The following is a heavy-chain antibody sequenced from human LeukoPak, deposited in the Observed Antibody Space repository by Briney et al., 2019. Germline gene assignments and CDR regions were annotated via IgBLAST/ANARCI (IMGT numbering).Heavy chain of an antibody. CDR3: AKQYSSDWNGLAEYFQH. CDR1: GFTFSSYY. CDR2: IKRSGDST. Sequence: GESLRLSCAASGFTFSSYYMSWVRQPPGKGLEWVADIKRSGDSTYYADSVKGRFTISRDNSQNPLYLQMNSLRAEDTAVYYCAKQYSSDWNGLAEYFQHWGQGTLLTVSP. D-gene: IGHD6-19*01. V-gene: IGHV3-23*01. J-gene: IGHJ1*01.